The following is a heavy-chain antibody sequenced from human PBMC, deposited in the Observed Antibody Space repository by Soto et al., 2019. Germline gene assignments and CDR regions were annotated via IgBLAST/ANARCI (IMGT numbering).Heavy chain of an antibody. J-gene: IGHJ4*02. Sequence: QVQLVQSGTEVKKPGASVRVSCKASGYTFTTFGISWVRQAPGQGLEWMGWISAQNGNTKFPQKFQGRVTLTTDPSTTTAYMDLRSLRSDDTAVYFWARQFYAISDLGYWGQGTQVTVYS. D-gene: IGHD2-8*01. CDR2: ISAQNGNT. CDR1: GYTFTTFG. CDR3: ARQFYAISDLGY. V-gene: IGHV1-18*01.